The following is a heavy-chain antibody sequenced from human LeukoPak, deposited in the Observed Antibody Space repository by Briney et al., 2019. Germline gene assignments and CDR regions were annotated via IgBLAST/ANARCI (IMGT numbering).Heavy chain of an antibody. J-gene: IGHJ4*02. Sequence: GGSLRLSCAGSGLTFINYWMTWVRQVPGKGLEWVANINRDGSGKYYLPSVRGRFTISKADAKDSLYLQMDSLRPEDTAIYYCARVEYSGNGNLYWGQGTLVTVSS. CDR1: GLTFINYW. V-gene: IGHV3-7*03. D-gene: IGHD1-26*01. CDR3: ARVEYSGNGNLY. CDR2: INRDGSGK.